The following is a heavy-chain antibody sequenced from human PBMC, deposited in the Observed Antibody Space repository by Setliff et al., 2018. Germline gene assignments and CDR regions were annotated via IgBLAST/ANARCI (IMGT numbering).Heavy chain of an antibody. J-gene: IGHJ4*02. Sequence: SETLSLTCSVSGGSFTNTNNYWGWIRQPPGKGLEWIGSIYNSGYTHYKPSLQSRATISVDTSKSQFSLNLSNVTAADTAVYYCARDFHGDGYIFGFWGQGTQVTVSS. D-gene: IGHD5-12*01. V-gene: IGHV4-39*07. CDR1: GGSFTNTNNY. CDR3: ARDFHGDGYIFGF. CDR2: IYNSGYT.